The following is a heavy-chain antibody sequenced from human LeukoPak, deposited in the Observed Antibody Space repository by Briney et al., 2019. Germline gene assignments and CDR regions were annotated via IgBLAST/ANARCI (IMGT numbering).Heavy chain of an antibody. V-gene: IGHV3-13*01. CDR2: IGTAGDT. CDR3: ARAGSGSYPPDY. D-gene: IGHD1-26*01. J-gene: IGHJ4*02. Sequence: PGGSLRLSCAASGFTFSSYDMHWVRQATGKGLEWVSAIGTAGDTYYPGSVKGRFTISRENAKNSLYLQMNSLRAGDTAVYYCARAGSGSYPPDYWGQGTLVTVSS. CDR1: GFTFSSYD.